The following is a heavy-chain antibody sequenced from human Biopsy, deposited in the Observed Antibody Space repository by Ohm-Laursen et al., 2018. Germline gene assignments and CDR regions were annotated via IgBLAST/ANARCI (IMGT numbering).Heavy chain of an antibody. Sequence: ASVTVSCKVSGSTLNELSMHWVRQVPGKGLGWMGGFAPENGKTVYAQNFQARVSLTEYTSTDTASMELRSLRSEDTAVYYCAADINVWNVNYWGQGTQVTVSS. V-gene: IGHV1-24*01. J-gene: IGHJ4*02. CDR3: AADINVWNVNY. CDR2: FAPENGKT. CDR1: GSTLNELS. D-gene: IGHD1-1*01.